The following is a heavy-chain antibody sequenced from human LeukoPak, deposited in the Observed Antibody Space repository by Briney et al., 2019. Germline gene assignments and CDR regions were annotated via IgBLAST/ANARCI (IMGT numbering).Heavy chain of an antibody. Sequence: SETLSLTCTVSGGSISSSSYYWGWIRQPPGKGLEWIGSIYYSGSTYYNPFLKSRVTISVDTSKNQFSLKLSSVTAADTAVYYCARLWSRSIAARRNPTSFDYWGQGTLVTVSS. V-gene: IGHV4-39*01. CDR2: IYYSGST. CDR1: GGSISSSSYY. D-gene: IGHD6-6*01. CDR3: ARLWSRSIAARRNPTSFDY. J-gene: IGHJ4*02.